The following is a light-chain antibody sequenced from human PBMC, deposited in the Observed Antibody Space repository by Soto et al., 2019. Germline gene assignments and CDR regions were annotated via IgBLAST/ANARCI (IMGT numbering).Light chain of an antibody. CDR2: KAS. Sequence: DIQMTQSPPTLSASVGDRVTITCRASQNIGNRLAWYQQKPGRAPKILMYKASTLESGVPSRFSGSGSGTEFTLTISRLQPDDFATYYCQQYDTFSAFGPGTKVYVK. CDR3: QQYDTFSA. J-gene: IGKJ3*01. V-gene: IGKV1-5*03. CDR1: QNIGNR.